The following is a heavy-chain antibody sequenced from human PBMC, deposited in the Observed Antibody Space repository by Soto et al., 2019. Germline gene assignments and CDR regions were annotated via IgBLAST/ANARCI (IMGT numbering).Heavy chain of an antibody. Sequence: GGSLRLSCAASGFTFSSYSMNWVRQAPGKGLEWVSSISSSSSYIYYADSVKGRFTISRDNAKNSLYLQMNSLRAEDTAVYYCAREFGCVGIYAFDIWGQGTMVTVSS. J-gene: IGHJ3*02. D-gene: IGHD3-10*01. CDR3: AREFGCVGIYAFDI. V-gene: IGHV3-21*01. CDR2: ISSSSSYI. CDR1: GFTFSSYS.